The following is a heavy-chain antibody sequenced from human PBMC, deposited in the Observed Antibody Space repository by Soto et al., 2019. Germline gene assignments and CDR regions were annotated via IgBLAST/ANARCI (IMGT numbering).Heavy chain of an antibody. J-gene: IGHJ4*02. Sequence: QVQLVQSGAEVKKPGASVKVSCKASGYTFTSYDINWVRQATGQGLEWMGWMNPNSGNTGYASKFQGRVTTTRSTSITTAYMERSSLRSEDTAVYYCVRATEACTTASCYNFWGQGTLVTVSA. D-gene: IGHD2-2*02. CDR3: VRATEACTTASCYNF. V-gene: IGHV1-8*01. CDR2: MNPNSGNT. CDR1: GYTFTSYD.